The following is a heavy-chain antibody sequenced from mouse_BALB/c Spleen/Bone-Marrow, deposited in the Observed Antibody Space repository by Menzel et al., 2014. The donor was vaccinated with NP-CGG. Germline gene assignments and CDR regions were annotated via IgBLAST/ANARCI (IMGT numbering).Heavy chain of an antibody. Sequence: QVQLQQSGPGQVAPSQSLSITCTVSGFSLSRYSVHWVRQPPGKGLEWLGVIWGGGSTDYNSGLKSRLSITKDNSKSQVFLKMNSLQTDDTAMYYCTRFITTGVMDYWGQGTSVTVSS. D-gene: IGHD1-1*01. CDR1: GFSLSRYS. J-gene: IGHJ4*01. CDR2: IWGGGST. CDR3: TRFITTGVMDY. V-gene: IGHV2-6-4*01.